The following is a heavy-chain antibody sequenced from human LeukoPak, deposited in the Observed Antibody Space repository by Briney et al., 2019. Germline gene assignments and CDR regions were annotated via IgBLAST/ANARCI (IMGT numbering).Heavy chain of an antibody. CDR3: ASGGYSYGYFDY. CDR1: GVSVSSSSYY. CDR2: IYHSGST. Sequence: SETLSLTCTVSGVSVSSSSYYWGWIRQPPGKGLEWIGSIYHSGSTYYNPSLKSRVTISVDTSKNQFSLKLSSVTAADTAVYYCASGGYSYGYFDYWGQGTLVTVSS. V-gene: IGHV4-39*07. D-gene: IGHD5-18*01. J-gene: IGHJ4*02.